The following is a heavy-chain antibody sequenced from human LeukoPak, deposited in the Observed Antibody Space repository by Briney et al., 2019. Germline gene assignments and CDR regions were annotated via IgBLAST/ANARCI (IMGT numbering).Heavy chain of an antibody. CDR1: GFTFSSYG. CDR2: ISYDGSNK. Sequence: PGRSLRLSCAASGFTFSSYGMHWVRQAPGKGLEWVAVISYDGSNKHYADSVKGRFTISRDNSKNTLYLQMNSLRAEDTAVYYCAKSMDSYGPGNYFDYWGQGTLVTVSS. J-gene: IGHJ4*02. V-gene: IGHV3-30*18. D-gene: IGHD5-18*01. CDR3: AKSMDSYGPGNYFDY.